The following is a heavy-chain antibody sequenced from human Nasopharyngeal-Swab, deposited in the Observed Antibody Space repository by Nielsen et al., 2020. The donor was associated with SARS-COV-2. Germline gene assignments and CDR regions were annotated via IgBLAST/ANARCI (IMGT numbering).Heavy chain of an antibody. Sequence: GESLKISCAASGFTLSVYSVNWVRQAPGKGLEWVSDTSAGTSSTDYADSVKGRFTVSRDIVKNSLYLQLNSLRAEDTAVYYCARDRSADLDYWGQGTLVTVSS. D-gene: IGHD2-2*01. CDR3: ARDRSADLDY. V-gene: IGHV3-48*01. J-gene: IGHJ4*02. CDR2: TSAGTSST. CDR1: GFTLSVYS.